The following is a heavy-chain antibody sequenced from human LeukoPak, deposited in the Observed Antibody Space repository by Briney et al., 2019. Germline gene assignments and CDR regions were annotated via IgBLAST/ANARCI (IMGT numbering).Heavy chain of an antibody. CDR3: ARSGFITMIVVAQLGWFDP. CDR1: GGSISSGGYY. Sequence: PSETLSLTCTVSGGSISSGGYYWSWIRQHPGKGLEWIGYIYYSGSTYYNPSLKSRVTISVDTSKNQFSLKLSSVTAADTAVYYCARSGFITMIVVAQLGWFDPWGQGTLVTVSS. D-gene: IGHD3-22*01. J-gene: IGHJ5*02. CDR2: IYYSGST. V-gene: IGHV4-31*03.